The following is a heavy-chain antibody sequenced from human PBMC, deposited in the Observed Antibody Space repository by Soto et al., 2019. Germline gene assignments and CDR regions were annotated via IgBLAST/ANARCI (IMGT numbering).Heavy chain of an antibody. CDR1: GASISGYY. CDR2: IYATGTT. CDR3: VRDGTKTLRDWFDP. J-gene: IGHJ5*02. V-gene: IGHV4-4*07. D-gene: IGHD1-1*01. Sequence: SQTLSLTCTVSGASISGYYWSWIRKSAGKGLEWIGRIYATGTTDYNPSPKSRVMMSVDTSKKQFSLKLRSVTAADTAVYYCVRDGTKTLRDWFDPWGQGISVTVSS.